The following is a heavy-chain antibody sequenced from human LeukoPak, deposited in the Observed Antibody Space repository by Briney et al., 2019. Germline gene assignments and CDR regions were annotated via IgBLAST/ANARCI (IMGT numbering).Heavy chain of an antibody. CDR3: AGGTVTLIGVYYMDV. CDR1: GGSISSGSYY. Sequence: PSETLSLTCTVSGGSISSGSYYWSWIRQPAGKGLEWIGRIYTSGSTNYNPSLKSRVTMSVHTSKNQFSLKLSSVTAADTAVYYCAGGTVTLIGVYYMDVWGKGTTVTISS. V-gene: IGHV4-61*02. D-gene: IGHD4-17*01. J-gene: IGHJ6*03. CDR2: IYTSGST.